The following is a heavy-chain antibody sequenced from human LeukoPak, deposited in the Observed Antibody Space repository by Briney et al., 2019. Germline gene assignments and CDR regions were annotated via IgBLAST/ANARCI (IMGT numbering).Heavy chain of an antibody. V-gene: IGHV4-34*01. J-gene: IGHJ6*03. CDR1: GGSFSGYY. CDR2: INHSGST. D-gene: IGHD3-10*01. CDR3: ARVLYGSGSLGLLSEYYYYMDV. Sequence: SETLSLTCAVSGGSFSGYYWNWIRQSPGKGLEWIGEINHSGSTHYNPSLKSRVTISVDTSKNQFSLKLSSVTAADTAVYYCARVLYGSGSLGLLSEYYYYMDVWGKGTTVTISS.